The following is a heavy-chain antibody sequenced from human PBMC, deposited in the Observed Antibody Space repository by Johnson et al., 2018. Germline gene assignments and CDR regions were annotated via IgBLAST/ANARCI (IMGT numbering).Heavy chain of an antibody. J-gene: IGHJ1*01. V-gene: IGHV3-30*03. D-gene: IGHD3-22*01. Sequence: QVQLVESGGGAVQPGRSLRLSCVASGFTFGDFVMYWVRQAPGKGLEWVTAISSDGRNTYYADSVRGRFTISSDNAKKTLHLQMKRLRPEDTAVYYCARDKAPYYFDWYFQFWGQGTLVTVSS. CDR2: ISSDGRNT. CDR3: ARDKAPYYFDWYFQF. CDR1: GFTFGDFV.